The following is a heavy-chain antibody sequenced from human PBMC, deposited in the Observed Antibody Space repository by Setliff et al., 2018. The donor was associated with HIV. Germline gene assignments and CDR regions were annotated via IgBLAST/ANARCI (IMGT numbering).Heavy chain of an antibody. Sequence: PGGSLRLSCVASGFTFSDNGMVWVRQAPGKGLEWVSSITTSSSYMYYTDSVKGRFTISRDNAKNSLYLQMNSLRVEDTAVYYCARCGSYDILTGLCDYWGQGTLVTVSS. CDR2: ITTSSSYM. J-gene: IGHJ4*02. V-gene: IGHV3-21*06. CDR3: ARCGSYDILTGLCDY. D-gene: IGHD3-9*01. CDR1: GFTFSDNG.